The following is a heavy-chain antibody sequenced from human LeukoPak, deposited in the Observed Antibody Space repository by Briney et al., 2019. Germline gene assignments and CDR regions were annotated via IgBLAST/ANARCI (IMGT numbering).Heavy chain of an antibody. J-gene: IGHJ4*02. V-gene: IGHV3-9*01. Sequence: GGSLRLSSVVSGFRFDDYAMHWVRQTPGKGLEWVSSISGNSARKDYVDSVKGRFTISRDNAKNSLYLQMDSLRVEDTALYYCAKVGMAGRYPYFDYWGQGTLVTVSS. CDR2: ISGNSARK. CDR3: AKVGMAGRYPYFDY. CDR1: GFRFDDYA. D-gene: IGHD1-20*01.